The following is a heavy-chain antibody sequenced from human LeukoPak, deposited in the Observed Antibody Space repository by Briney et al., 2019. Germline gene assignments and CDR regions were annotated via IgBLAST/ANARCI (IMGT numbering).Heavy chain of an antibody. CDR3: ATPRVYCSSTSCMPPPDY. CDR2: IKSKTDAETT. Sequence: GGSLRLSCAASGLTFSKAWMSWVRQAPGKGLEWVGRIKSKTDAETTDYAAPVKGRFTISRDDSKSTLYLQMNSLRAEDTAVYYCATPRVYCSSTSCMPPPDYWGQGTLVTVSS. CDR1: GLTFSKAW. J-gene: IGHJ4*02. D-gene: IGHD2-2*01. V-gene: IGHV3-15*01.